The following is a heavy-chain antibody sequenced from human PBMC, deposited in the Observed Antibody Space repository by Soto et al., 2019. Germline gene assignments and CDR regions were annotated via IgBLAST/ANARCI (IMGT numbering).Heavy chain of an antibody. J-gene: IGHJ6*02. CDR2: IYHSGST. Sequence: SETLSLTCAVSGGSISSSNWWCWVRQPPGKGLEWIGEIYHSGSTNYNPSLKSRVTISVDKSKNQFSLKLSSVTAADTAVYYCARLRLGYCSSTSCYTGYYYGMDVWGQGTTVTVSS. V-gene: IGHV4-4*02. D-gene: IGHD2-2*02. CDR1: GGSISSSNW. CDR3: ARLRLGYCSSTSCYTGYYYGMDV.